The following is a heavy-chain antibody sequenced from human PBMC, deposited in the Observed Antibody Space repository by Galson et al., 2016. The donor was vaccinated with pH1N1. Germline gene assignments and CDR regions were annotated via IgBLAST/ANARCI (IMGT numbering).Heavy chain of an antibody. Sequence: QSGAEVKKPGESLKISCKAPGYSFTRYWIAWVRQVPGKGLEWVGVVNPGGSTIRYSPPFQGQVTISSDKSINTAYLQWISLKASDTATYYCARQYDFGDYRGDAFDIWGQGTMVIVSS. CDR1: GYSFTRYW. J-gene: IGHJ3*02. V-gene: IGHV5-51*03. D-gene: IGHD4-17*01. CDR3: ARQYDFGDYRGDAFDI. CDR2: VNPGGSTI.